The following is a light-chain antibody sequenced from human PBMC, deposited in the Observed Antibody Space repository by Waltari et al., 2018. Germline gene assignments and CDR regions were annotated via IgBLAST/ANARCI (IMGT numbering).Light chain of an antibody. CDR3: AAWDDSLNTWV. Sequence: QSVLTQPPSASGTPGQRVTISCSGSGSNIGSKTVKCYQQFPGTAPKLLVYINNQRPSWVPDRFSGSKSGTSASLAISGLQSEDEADYYCAAWDDSLNTWVFGGGTKLTVL. V-gene: IGLV1-44*01. CDR1: GSNIGSKT. CDR2: INN. J-gene: IGLJ3*02.